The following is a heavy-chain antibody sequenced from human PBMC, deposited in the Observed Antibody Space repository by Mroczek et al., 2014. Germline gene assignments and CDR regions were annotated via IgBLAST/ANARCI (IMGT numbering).Heavy chain of an antibody. CDR2: IGTAGDT. J-gene: IGHJ4*02. D-gene: IGHD3-22*01. CDR1: GFTFSSYD. CDR3: ARGGGGIVVVELTT. Sequence: VQLVQSGGGLVQPGGSLRLSCAASGFTFSSYDMHWVRQATGKGLEWVSAIGTAGDTYYPGSVKGRFTISRENAKNSLYLQMNSLRAGDTAVYYCARGGGGIVVVELTTWGQGTLVTVSS. V-gene: IGHV3-13*01.